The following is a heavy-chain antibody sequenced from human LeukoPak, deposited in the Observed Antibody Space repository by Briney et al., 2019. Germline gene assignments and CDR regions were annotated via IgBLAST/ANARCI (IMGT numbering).Heavy chain of an antibody. Sequence: SETLSLTCAVYGGSFSGYYWSWIRQPPGKGLEWIGEINHSGSTNYNPSPKSRVTISVDTSKNQFSLKLSSVTAADTAVYYCARGRLIYDFRSGPQSKPIDYWGQGTLVTVSS. D-gene: IGHD3-3*01. CDR1: GGSFSGYY. CDR2: INHSGST. CDR3: ARGRLIYDFRSGPQSKPIDY. V-gene: IGHV4-34*01. J-gene: IGHJ4*02.